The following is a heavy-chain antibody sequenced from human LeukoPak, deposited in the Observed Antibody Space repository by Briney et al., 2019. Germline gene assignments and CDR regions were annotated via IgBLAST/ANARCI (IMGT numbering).Heavy chain of an antibody. D-gene: IGHD1-1*01. J-gene: IGHJ3*02. Sequence: GGSLRLSCAASGFTFSSYSVNWVRQAPGKGLEWVSSISSSSSYIYYADSVKGRFTISRDNAKNSLYLQMNSLRAEDTAVYYCARTYKGRDAFDIWGQGTMVTVSS. CDR2: ISSSSSYI. CDR3: ARTYKGRDAFDI. CDR1: GFTFSSYS. V-gene: IGHV3-21*01.